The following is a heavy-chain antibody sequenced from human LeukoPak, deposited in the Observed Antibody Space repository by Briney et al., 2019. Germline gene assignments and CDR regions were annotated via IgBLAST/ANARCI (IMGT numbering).Heavy chain of an antibody. Sequence: GGSLRLSCAASGFTVSSNYMSWVRQAPGKGLEWVSVIYSGGSTYYADSVKGRFTISRDNSKNTLSLQMSSLRAEDTAVYYCARAYYSGSYYRLDYWGQGTLVTVSS. J-gene: IGHJ4*02. V-gene: IGHV3-53*01. CDR1: GFTVSSNY. D-gene: IGHD1-26*01. CDR3: ARAYYSGSYYRLDY. CDR2: IYSGGST.